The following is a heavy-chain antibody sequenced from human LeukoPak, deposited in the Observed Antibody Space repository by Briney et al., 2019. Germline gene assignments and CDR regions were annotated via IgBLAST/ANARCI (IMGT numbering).Heavy chain of an antibody. D-gene: IGHD3-10*01. J-gene: IGHJ4*02. CDR3: ARDHIRTNNFDY. CDR2: INPSGGST. Sequence: ASVKVSCKASGGTFSSYAFSWVRQAPGQGLEWMGIINPSGGSTSYAQKFQGRVTMTRDMSTSTVYMELSSLRSEDTAVYYCARDHIRTNNFDYWGQGTLVTVSS. CDR1: GGTFSSYA. V-gene: IGHV1-46*01.